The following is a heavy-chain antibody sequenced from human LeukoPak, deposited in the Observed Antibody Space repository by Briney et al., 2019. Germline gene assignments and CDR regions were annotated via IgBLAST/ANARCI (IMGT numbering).Heavy chain of an antibody. CDR3: AREYSSSWYGGFWFDP. J-gene: IGHJ5*02. Sequence: SETLSLTCAVYGGSFSGYYWSWIRQPPGKGLEWIGEINHSGSTNYNPSLKSRVTISVDTSKNQFSLKLSSVTAADTAVYYCAREYSSSWYGGFWFDPWGQGTLVTVSS. D-gene: IGHD6-13*01. CDR2: INHSGST. CDR1: GGSFSGYY. V-gene: IGHV4-34*01.